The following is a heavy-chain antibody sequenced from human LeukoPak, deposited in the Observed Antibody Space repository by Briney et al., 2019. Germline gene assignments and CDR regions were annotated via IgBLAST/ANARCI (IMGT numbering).Heavy chain of an antibody. V-gene: IGHV3-66*01. J-gene: IGHJ6*02. CDR2: IYSGGST. D-gene: IGHD3-10*01. CDR1: GFTVSSNY. Sequence: GGSLRLSCAASGFTVSSNYMSWVRQAPGKGLEWVSVIYSGGSTYYADSVKGRFTISRDNSKNTLYLQMNSLRAEDTAVYYCARETRGSAKGGMDVWGQGTTVTVSS. CDR3: ARETRGSAKGGMDV.